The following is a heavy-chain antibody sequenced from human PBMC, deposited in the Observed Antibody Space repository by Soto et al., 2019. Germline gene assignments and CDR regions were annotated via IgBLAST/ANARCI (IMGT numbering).Heavy chain of an antibody. CDR1: GYTFTSYG. J-gene: IGHJ6*02. D-gene: IGHD3-3*01. CDR2: ISAYNGNT. CDR3: ARAEAREDSWPAGVFYYYYGMDV. Sequence: GASVKVSCKASGYTFTSYGISWVRQAPGQGLEWMGWISAYNGNTNYAQKLQGRVTMTTDTSTSTACMELRSLRSDDTAVYYCARAEAREDSWPAGVFYYYYGMDVWGQGTTVTVSS. V-gene: IGHV1-18*04.